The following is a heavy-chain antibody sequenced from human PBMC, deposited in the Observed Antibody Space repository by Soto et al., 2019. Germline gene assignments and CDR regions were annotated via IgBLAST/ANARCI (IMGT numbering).Heavy chain of an antibody. D-gene: IGHD3-9*01. CDR2: IYYRGNT. Sequence: SETLSLTCTVSGDSISSGDYYWSWIRQPPGKGLEWIGLIYYRGNTNYNPSLKSRLIISVNTSKNQFSLKLSSVTAADTAVYYCARQPGYYDILTGYSTYYFDYWGQGTPVTVSS. J-gene: IGHJ4*02. CDR3: ARQPGYYDILTGYSTYYFDY. V-gene: IGHV4-30-4*01. CDR1: GDSISSGDYY.